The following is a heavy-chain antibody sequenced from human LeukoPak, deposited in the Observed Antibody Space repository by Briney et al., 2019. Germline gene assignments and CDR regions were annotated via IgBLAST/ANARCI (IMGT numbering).Heavy chain of an antibody. Sequence: ASVKVSCKASRYTFTGYYMHWVRQAPGQGLEWMGWINPNSGGTNYAQKFQGRVTMTRDTSISTAYMELSRLRSDDTAVYYCATQPHIVVVTAIQGFFDYWGQGTLVTVSS. D-gene: IGHD2-21*02. CDR3: ATQPHIVVVTAIQGFFDY. CDR1: RYTFTGYY. J-gene: IGHJ4*02. CDR2: INPNSGGT. V-gene: IGHV1-2*02.